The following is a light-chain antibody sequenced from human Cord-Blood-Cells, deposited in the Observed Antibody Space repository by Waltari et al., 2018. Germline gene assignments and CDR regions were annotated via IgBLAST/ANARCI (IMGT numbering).Light chain of an antibody. CDR1: QSVLYSSNNKKY. J-gene: IGKJ4*01. CDR3: QQYYSTPLT. Sequence: DIVMTQSPDSLAVSLGERATIHCKSSQSVLYSSNNKKYLAWYKQKPGQPPKLLIYWAATRESWVPDRFSGSGSGTDFTLTISSLHAEDVAVYYCQQYYSTPLTFGGWTKVEIK. CDR2: WAA. V-gene: IGKV4-1*01.